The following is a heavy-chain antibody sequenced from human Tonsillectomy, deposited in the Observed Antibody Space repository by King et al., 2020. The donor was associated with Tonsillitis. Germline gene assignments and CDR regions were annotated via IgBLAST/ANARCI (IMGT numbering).Heavy chain of an antibody. D-gene: IGHD3-9*01. Sequence: VQLVESGGGVVQPGRSLRPSCAASGFTFSSYGMHWVRQAPGKGLEWVAVISYDGSNKYYADSVKGRFTISRDNSKNTLYLQMNSLRAEDTAVYYCARDYYDILTGYYYYGMDVWGQGTTVTVSS. CDR3: ARDYYDILTGYYYYGMDV. V-gene: IGHV3-33*05. J-gene: IGHJ6*02. CDR2: ISYDGSNK. CDR1: GFTFSSYG.